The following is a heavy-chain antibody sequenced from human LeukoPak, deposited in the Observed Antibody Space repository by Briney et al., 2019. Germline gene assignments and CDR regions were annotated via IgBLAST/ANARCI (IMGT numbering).Heavy chain of an antibody. Sequence: GSLVKVSCKASGGTFSSYAISWVQQAPGQGLEWMGGIIPIFGTANYAQKFQGRVTITTDESTSTAYMELSSLRSEDTAVYYCARVGYDSSGYYSYMDVWGKGTTVTVSS. J-gene: IGHJ6*03. CDR1: GGTFSSYA. CDR2: IIPIFGTA. V-gene: IGHV1-69*05. D-gene: IGHD3-22*01. CDR3: ARVGYDSSGYYSYMDV.